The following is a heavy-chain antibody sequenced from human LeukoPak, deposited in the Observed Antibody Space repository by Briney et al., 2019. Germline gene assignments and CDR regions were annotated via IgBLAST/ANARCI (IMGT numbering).Heavy chain of an antibody. D-gene: IGHD2-15*01. Sequence: GGSLRLSCAASGFTFSSYAMSWVRQAPGKGLECVSYISSSSSTVYYADSVRGRFTISRDNARNSLYLQMDSLRAEDTAVYFCVRDASGYSWGQGTLVTVSS. V-gene: IGHV3-48*01. J-gene: IGHJ4*02. CDR2: ISSSSSTV. CDR3: VRDASGYS. CDR1: GFTFSSYA.